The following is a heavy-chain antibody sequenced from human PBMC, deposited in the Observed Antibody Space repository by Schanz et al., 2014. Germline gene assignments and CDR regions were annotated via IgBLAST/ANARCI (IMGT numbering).Heavy chain of an antibody. CDR3: ARDKGGLIAFDY. CDR1: GFIFNDYY. V-gene: IGHV3-7*01. Sequence: VQLVESGGGLVKPGGSLRLSCAASGFIFNDYYMNWIRKAPGKGLEWVANMNQDGSVKNYVDSVKGRFTISRDNAKNSLYLQMNSLRAEDTAVYYCARDKGGLIAFDYWGQGTLVAVSS. J-gene: IGHJ4*02. D-gene: IGHD2-21*01. CDR2: MNQDGSVK.